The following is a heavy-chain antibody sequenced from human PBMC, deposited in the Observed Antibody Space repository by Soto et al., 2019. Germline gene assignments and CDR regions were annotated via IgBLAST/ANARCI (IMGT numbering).Heavy chain of an antibody. V-gene: IGHV3-48*02. CDR3: ARGGSGQQLSFRDYYYYGMDV. CDR2: ISSSSSTI. Sequence: PGGSLRLSCAASGFTFSSYSMNWVRQAPGKGLEWVSYISSSSSTIYYADSVKGRFTISRDNAKNSLYLQMNSLRDEDTAVYYCARGGSGQQLSFRDYYYYGMDVWGQGTTVTVSS. J-gene: IGHJ6*02. D-gene: IGHD6-13*01. CDR1: GFTFSSYS.